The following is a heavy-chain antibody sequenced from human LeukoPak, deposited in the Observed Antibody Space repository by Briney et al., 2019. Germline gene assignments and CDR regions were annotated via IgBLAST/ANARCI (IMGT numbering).Heavy chain of an antibody. V-gene: IGHV3-21*01. J-gene: IGHJ4*02. Sequence: GGPLRLSCAASGFTFSSYSMNWVRQTPGKGLEWVSSISSGSGYIHYADSVKGRFTISRDNAKKSLYLQMNSLRAEDTAVYYCARDGLGIDYWGQGTLVTVSS. D-gene: IGHD3-10*01. CDR2: ISSGSGYI. CDR1: GFTFSSYS. CDR3: ARDGLGIDY.